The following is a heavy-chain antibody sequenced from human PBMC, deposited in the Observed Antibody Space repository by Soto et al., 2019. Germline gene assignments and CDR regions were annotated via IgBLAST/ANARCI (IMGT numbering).Heavy chain of an antibody. Sequence: GGSLRLSCAASGFTFSDHYMDWVRQAPGKGLEWVGRTRNKANSYTTEYAASVKGRFTISRDDSKNSLYLQMNSLKTEDTAVYYCARGTNNDFWSGYYPDYYYYYYMDVWGKGTTVTVSS. V-gene: IGHV3-72*01. D-gene: IGHD3-3*01. J-gene: IGHJ6*03. CDR3: ARGTNNDFWSGYYPDYYYYYYMDV. CDR1: GFTFSDHY. CDR2: TRNKANSYTT.